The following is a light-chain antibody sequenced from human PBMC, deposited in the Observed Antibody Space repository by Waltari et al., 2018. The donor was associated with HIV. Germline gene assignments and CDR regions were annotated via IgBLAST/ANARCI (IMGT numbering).Light chain of an antibody. Sequence: NFMLTQPHSVSESPGKTVTISCTRSSGRIASTYVQWYQQRPGSSPTTVIYEDNQRPSGVPDRFSGSIDSSSNSASLTISGLKTEDEADYYCQSYDSSNQGVFGGGTKLTVL. CDR2: EDN. CDR1: SGRIASTY. CDR3: QSYDSSNQGV. J-gene: IGLJ3*02. V-gene: IGLV6-57*01.